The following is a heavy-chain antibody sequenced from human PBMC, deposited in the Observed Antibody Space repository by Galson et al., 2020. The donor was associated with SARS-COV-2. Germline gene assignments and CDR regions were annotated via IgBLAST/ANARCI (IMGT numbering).Heavy chain of an antibody. CDR3: ARAPYYYGSVRWFDP. D-gene: IGHD3-10*01. Sequence: SETLSLTCAVSGGSIINSGYSWSWIRQPPGKGPEWIGHTYHSGSTSYNASLKSRVTISIDTSKNQFSLRLNSVTAADTAVYYCARAPYYYGSVRWFDPWGQGTLVTVSS. J-gene: IGHJ5*02. CDR1: GGSIINSGYS. CDR2: TYHSGST. V-gene: IGHV4-30-2*01.